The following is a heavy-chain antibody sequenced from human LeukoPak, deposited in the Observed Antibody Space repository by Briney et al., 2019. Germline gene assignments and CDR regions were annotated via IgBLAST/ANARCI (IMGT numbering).Heavy chain of an antibody. CDR2: IIPIFGTP. CDR3: AKEGFGSGEAY. J-gene: IGHJ4*02. CDR1: GGTFSSYA. V-gene: IGHV1-69*13. Sequence: SVKVSCKASGGTFSSYAVSWVRQAPGQGLEWMGGIIPIFGTPKYAQKFQGRITITADESTSTAYMELSSLRAEDTAVYYCAKEGFGSGEAYWGQGTLVTVSS. D-gene: IGHD3-10*01.